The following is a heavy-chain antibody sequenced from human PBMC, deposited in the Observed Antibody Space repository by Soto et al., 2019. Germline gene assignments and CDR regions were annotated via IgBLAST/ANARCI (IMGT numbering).Heavy chain of an antibody. CDR3: ARGLITESSYSGGWYYFDY. CDR1: GGSFCGYI. D-gene: IGHD2-15*01. CDR2: INHSGST. Sequence: TETLSLTRAVQGGSFCGYIGTWIRQPPGKGLQWIGQINHSGSTYYNPSLKSRVTISLYPSNDQFSLELDSVTAADTAVYYCARGLITESSYSGGWYYFDYWGQGTPVTVSS. V-gene: IGHV4-34*01. J-gene: IGHJ4*02.